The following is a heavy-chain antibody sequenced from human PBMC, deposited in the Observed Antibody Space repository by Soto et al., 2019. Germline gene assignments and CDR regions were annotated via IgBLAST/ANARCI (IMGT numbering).Heavy chain of an antibody. D-gene: IGHD2-8*02. J-gene: IGHJ4*02. V-gene: IGHV3-74*01. CDR1: GFTFSNYW. CDR3: IRDHTGPDDH. CDR2: ISVDVTTT. Sequence: EVQLVESGGGLVQPGGSLRLSCAASGFTFSNYWMHWVHQAPGKGLVWVSRISVDVTTTTYADSVKGRFTISRDNAKRTLYLQMNSLRAEDTAVYYCIRDHTGPDDHWGQGTLVTVSS.